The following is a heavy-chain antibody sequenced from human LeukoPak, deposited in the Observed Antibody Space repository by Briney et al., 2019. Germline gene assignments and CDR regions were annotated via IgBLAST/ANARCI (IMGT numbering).Heavy chain of an antibody. CDR1: GGSISSYY. J-gene: IGHJ4*02. CDR2: IYYSGST. CDR3: AGALSGSHSWAY. D-gene: IGHD1-26*01. Sequence: SETLSLTCTVSGGSISSYYWSWIRQPPGKGREWIGYIYYSGSTHYNPSLKSRVTISVDTSKNQFSLKLSSVTAADTAVYYCAGALSGSHSWAYWGQGTLVTVSS. V-gene: IGHV4-59*01.